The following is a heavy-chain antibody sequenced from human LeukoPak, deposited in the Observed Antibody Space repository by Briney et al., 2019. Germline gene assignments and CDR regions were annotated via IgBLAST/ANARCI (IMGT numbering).Heavy chain of an antibody. V-gene: IGHV3-30*18. Sequence: GGSLRLSCAASGFTFSSYGMHWVRQAPGKGLEWVAVISYDGNNKYYADSVKGRFTISRDNSKNTLYLQMNSLRAEDTAVYYCAKDLYYYDTSGPFDYWGQGTLVTVS. CDR1: GFTFSSYG. CDR3: AKDLYYYDTSGPFDY. CDR2: ISYDGNNK. D-gene: IGHD3-22*01. J-gene: IGHJ4*02.